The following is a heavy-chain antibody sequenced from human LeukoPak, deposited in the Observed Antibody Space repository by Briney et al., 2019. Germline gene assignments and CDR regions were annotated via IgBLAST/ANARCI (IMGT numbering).Heavy chain of an antibody. CDR1: GFTFSNYW. CDR2: IKHDGSDK. D-gene: IGHD3-10*01. V-gene: IGHV3-7*01. CDR3: ARGGHRQKEF. J-gene: IGHJ4*02. Sequence: GGSLRLSCSASGFTFSNYWMTWVRQSPGKGLEWVAIIKHDGSDKYCVDPVKGRFTISGDNAKNSLYLQMSSLRAEDTAVYYCARGGHRQKEFWGQGTLVTVSS.